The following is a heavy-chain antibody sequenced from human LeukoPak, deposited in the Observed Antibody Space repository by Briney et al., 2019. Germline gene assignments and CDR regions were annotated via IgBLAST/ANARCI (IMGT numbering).Heavy chain of an antibody. CDR2: IYHSGST. J-gene: IGHJ4*02. V-gene: IGHV4-38-2*02. CDR3: ARDRYYDSSGYERAYYFDY. D-gene: IGHD3-22*01. Sequence: PSETLSLTCTVSGYSISSGYYWGWIRQPPGKGLEWIGSIYHSGSTYYNPSLKSRVTISVDTSKNQFSLKLSSVTAADTAVYYCARDRYYDSSGYERAYYFDYWGQGTLVTVSS. CDR1: GYSISSGYY.